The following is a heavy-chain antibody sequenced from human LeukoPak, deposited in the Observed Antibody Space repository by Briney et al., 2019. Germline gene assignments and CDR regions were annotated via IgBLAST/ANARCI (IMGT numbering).Heavy chain of an antibody. CDR1: GFTFITYG. CDR3: TRDGSAWSRDF. J-gene: IGHJ4*02. CDR2: IRYDGSNK. V-gene: IGHV3-30*02. Sequence: GGSLRLSCAASGFTFITYGMHWVRQAPGKGLEWVAFIRYDGSNKYYADSLKGRFTISRDNAKNSIFLQMDSLRAEDTAVYYCTRDGSAWSRDFWGQGTLVTVSS. D-gene: IGHD6-19*01.